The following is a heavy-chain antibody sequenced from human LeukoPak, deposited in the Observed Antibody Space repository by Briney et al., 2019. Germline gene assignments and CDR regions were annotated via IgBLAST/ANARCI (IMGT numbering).Heavy chain of an antibody. Sequence: ASVKVSCKASGYTFTGYYIHWVRQAPGQGPEWMGWIYPHSGGTNYAQKFQGRVTMTRDTSISTAYMELSRLRSDDTAVYYCARDPVDAGSYFAFFDYWGQGTLVTVSS. CDR3: ARDPVDAGSYFAFFDY. CDR2: IYPHSGGT. CDR1: GYTFTGYY. V-gene: IGHV1-2*02. J-gene: IGHJ4*02. D-gene: IGHD1-26*01.